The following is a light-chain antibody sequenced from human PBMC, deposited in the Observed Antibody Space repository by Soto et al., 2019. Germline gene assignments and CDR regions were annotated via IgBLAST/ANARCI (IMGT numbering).Light chain of an antibody. CDR2: EVI. J-gene: IGLJ1*01. CDR3: SSYTSSSTQV. V-gene: IGLV2-14*01. CDR1: SSDVGAYNY. Sequence: QSALAQPASVSGSPGQSITISCTATSSDVGAYNYVSWYQQHPGKAPKLMIFEVINRPSGVSNRFSGSKSGNTASLTISGLQAEDEADYYCSSYTSSSTQVFGTGTKLTVL.